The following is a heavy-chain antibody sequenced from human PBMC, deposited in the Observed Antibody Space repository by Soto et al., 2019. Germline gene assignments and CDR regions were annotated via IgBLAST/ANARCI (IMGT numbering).Heavy chain of an antibody. D-gene: IGHD2-15*01. J-gene: IGHJ4*02. CDR1: GYTFTSYD. CDR2: MNPNSGNT. V-gene: IGHV1-8*01. Sequence: ASVKVSCKASGYTFTSYDINWVRQATGQGLEWMGWMNPNSGNTGYAQKFQGRVTMTRNTSVSTAYLELSSLISEDTAVYYCATPQGSAECFDSWGQGTLVTVSS. CDR3: ATPQGSAECFDS.